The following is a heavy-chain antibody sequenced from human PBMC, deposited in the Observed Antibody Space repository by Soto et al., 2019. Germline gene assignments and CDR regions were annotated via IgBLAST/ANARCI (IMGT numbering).Heavy chain of an antibody. Sequence: QVQLVQSGAEVRKPGASVKVSCKASGYTFTGYDINWVRQAPGQGLEWMGWMNPNNDNTGHALKFQGRVTMTRNSSISTAYMEVSSLRSEDTAVYFCASGPHGDDKRPDYYYYYGLDVWGQGTTVTVSS. D-gene: IGHD3-10*01. CDR2: MNPNNDNT. V-gene: IGHV1-8*01. J-gene: IGHJ6*02. CDR1: GYTFTGYD. CDR3: ASGPHGDDKRPDYYYYYGLDV.